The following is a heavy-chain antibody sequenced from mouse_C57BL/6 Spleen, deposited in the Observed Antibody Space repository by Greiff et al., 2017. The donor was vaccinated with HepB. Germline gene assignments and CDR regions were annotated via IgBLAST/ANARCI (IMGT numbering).Heavy chain of an antibody. Sequence: EVRLVESGGGLVKPGGSLKLSCAASGFTFSDYGMHWVRQAPEKGLEWVAYISSGSSTIYYADTVKGRFTISRDNAKNTLFLQMTSLRSEDTAMYYCARIYYGNYVMDYWGQGTSVTVSS. CDR3: ARIYYGNYVMDY. D-gene: IGHD2-1*01. J-gene: IGHJ4*01. V-gene: IGHV5-17*01. CDR1: GFTFSDYG. CDR2: ISSGSSTI.